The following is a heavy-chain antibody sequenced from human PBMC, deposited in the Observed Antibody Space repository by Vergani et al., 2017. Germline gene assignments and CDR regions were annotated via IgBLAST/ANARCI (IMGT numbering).Heavy chain of an antibody. CDR1: GFTFSSYS. V-gene: IGHV3-48*02. J-gene: IGHJ6*02. D-gene: IGHD2-2*01. CDR2: ISSSSSTI. Sequence: EVQLVESGGGLVQPGGSLRLSCAASGFTFSSYSMNWVRQAPGKGLEWVSYISSSSSTIYYADSVKGRFTISRDNAKNSLYLQMNSLRDEDTAVYYCARRIVVPAATTSYYYYGMDVWGQGTTVTVSS. CDR3: ARRIVVPAATTSYYYYGMDV.